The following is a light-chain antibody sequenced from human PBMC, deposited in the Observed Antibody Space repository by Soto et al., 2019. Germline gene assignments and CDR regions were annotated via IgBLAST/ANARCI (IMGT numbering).Light chain of an antibody. Sequence: EIVLTQSPATLSLSPGGRATLSCRASQSVGSPLSWYQQKPGQAPRLLIYDTSNRATGIPARFSGSGSGTAFTLTISSLEPEESAVYYCQQRINWPLTFGGGTKVEI. CDR3: QQRINWPLT. V-gene: IGKV3-11*01. CDR2: DTS. CDR1: QSVGSP. J-gene: IGKJ4*01.